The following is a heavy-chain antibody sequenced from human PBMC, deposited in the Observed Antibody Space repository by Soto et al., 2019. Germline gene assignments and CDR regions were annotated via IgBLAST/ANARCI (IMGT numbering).Heavy chain of an antibody. CDR1: GYTFTSYG. V-gene: IGHV1-18*01. Sequence: QVQLVQSGAEVKKPGASVKVSCKASGYTFTSYGISWVRQAPGQGLEWMGWISAYNGNTNYAQKLQGRVTMTTDTSTSRAYMELRSLRSDDTAVYYCARDCSSTSCHLPRFDPWGQGTLVTVSS. CDR3: ARDCSSTSCHLPRFDP. D-gene: IGHD2-2*01. J-gene: IGHJ5*02. CDR2: ISAYNGNT.